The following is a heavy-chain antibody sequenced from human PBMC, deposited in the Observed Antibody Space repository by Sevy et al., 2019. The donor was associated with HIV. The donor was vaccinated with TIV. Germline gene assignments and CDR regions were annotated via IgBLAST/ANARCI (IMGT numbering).Heavy chain of an antibody. Sequence: SETLSLTCSVSGGSVSSGSHYWSWIRQPPGMGLEWISYIHYGGSTNFNPALESRVTMSVDTSKNQFSLKLSSVTAAVTAIYYCAREGGLAAPRSFDYWGQGTLVTVSS. CDR2: IHYGGST. CDR1: GGSVSSGSHY. J-gene: IGHJ4*02. V-gene: IGHV4-61*01. D-gene: IGHD6-25*01. CDR3: AREGGLAAPRSFDY.